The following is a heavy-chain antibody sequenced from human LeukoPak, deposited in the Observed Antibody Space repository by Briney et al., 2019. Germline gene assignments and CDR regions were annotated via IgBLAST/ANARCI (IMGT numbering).Heavy chain of an antibody. V-gene: IGHV4-59*01. CDR3: ARSIAARRGGWFDP. CDR2: IYYSGST. Sequence: SETLSLTCTVFGGSISSYYWSWIRQPPGKGLEWIGYIYYSGSTNYNPSLKSRVTISVDTSKNQFSLKLSSVTAADTAVYYCARSIAARRGGWFDPWGQGTLVTVSS. J-gene: IGHJ5*02. D-gene: IGHD6-6*01. CDR1: GGSISSYY.